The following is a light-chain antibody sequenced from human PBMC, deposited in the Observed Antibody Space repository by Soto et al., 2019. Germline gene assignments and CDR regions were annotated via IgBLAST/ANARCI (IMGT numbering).Light chain of an antibody. CDR1: SSNIGGNP. J-gene: IGLJ2*01. CDR3: AAWDDSLNGRV. Sequence: QAVVTQPPSASGTPGQRVTISCSGSSSNIGGNPVNWYQQLPGTAPKLLIYSDNQRPSGVPDRFSGSKSGTSASLAISGLQSDEEADYYCAAWDDSLNGRVFGGGTKVTVL. CDR2: SDN. V-gene: IGLV1-44*01.